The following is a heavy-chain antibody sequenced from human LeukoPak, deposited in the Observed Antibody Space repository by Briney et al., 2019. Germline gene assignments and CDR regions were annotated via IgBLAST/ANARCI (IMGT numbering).Heavy chain of an antibody. CDR3: TPIWDNRRRYRTDV. Sequence: GGSLRLSCAASGFTFSHAWMTWVRQAPGKGLEWVGRIKIKIDGGTTVYAAPVKGRFTISRDDSKNTMHLQMNSLKTEDTAVYYRTPIWDNRRRYRTDVLGQGTNVNVS. J-gene: IGHJ6*01. CDR2: IKIKIDGGTT. CDR1: GFTFSHAW. V-gene: IGHV3-15*01. D-gene: IGHD1-14*01.